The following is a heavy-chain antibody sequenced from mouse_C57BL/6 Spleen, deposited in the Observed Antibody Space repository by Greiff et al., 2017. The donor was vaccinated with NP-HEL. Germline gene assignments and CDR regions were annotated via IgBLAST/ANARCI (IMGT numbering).Heavy chain of an antibody. CDR1: GYTFTSYW. CDR2: IDPSDSYT. V-gene: IGHV1-69*01. J-gene: IGHJ1*03. CDR3: ATPYYYGSSRTYWYFEV. D-gene: IGHD1-1*01. Sequence: QVQLQQPGAELVMPGASVKLSCKASGYTFTSYWMHWVKQRPGQGLEWIGEIDPSDSYTNYNQKFKGKSTLTVDKSSSTAYMQLSSLTSEDSAVDYCATPYYYGSSRTYWYFEVWGTGTTATVSS.